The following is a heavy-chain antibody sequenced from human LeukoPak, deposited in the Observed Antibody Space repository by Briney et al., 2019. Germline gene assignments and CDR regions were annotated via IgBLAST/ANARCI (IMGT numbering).Heavy chain of an antibody. J-gene: IGHJ4*02. CDR1: GDSVSSNSAS. CDR3: VGSASYFRF. D-gene: IGHD1-26*01. Sequence: SQTLSLTCAISGDSVSSNSASWDWIRQSPSRGLEWLGRTYYRSKWVNDYATSVKSRITINPDTSKNQFSLHLNSVTPEDTAVYYCVGSASYFRFWDQGILVTVSS. CDR2: TYYRSKWVN. V-gene: IGHV6-1*01.